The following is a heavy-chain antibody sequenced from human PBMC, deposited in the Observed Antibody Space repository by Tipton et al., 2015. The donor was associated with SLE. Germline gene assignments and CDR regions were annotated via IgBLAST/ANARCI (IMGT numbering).Heavy chain of an antibody. D-gene: IGHD3-10*01. CDR1: GFTFDYYA. J-gene: IGHJ4*02. Sequence: SLRLSCAASGFTFDYYAVHWVRQAPGKGLEWVANINLDGTVKYFVDSVKGRFTISRDNAKNSLFLQMNSLRADDTAVYYCARGRGGDYWGQGTLVTVSS. V-gene: IGHV3-7*03. CDR2: INLDGTVK. CDR3: ARGRGGDY.